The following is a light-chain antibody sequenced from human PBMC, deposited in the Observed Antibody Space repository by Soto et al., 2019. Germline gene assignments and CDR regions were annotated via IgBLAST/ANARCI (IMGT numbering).Light chain of an antibody. J-gene: IGKJ4*01. V-gene: IGKV1-39*01. CDR3: HQTYSMPLT. CDR2: AAS. Sequence: DIQMTQSPSSLSASVGDRVTITCRASQSISSYLNWYQQKPGKAPKLLIYAASSLQSGVPSRFSGSGSGTDFTPTVSNLQPEDFATYYCHQTYSMPLTFGGGTKVEIK. CDR1: QSISSY.